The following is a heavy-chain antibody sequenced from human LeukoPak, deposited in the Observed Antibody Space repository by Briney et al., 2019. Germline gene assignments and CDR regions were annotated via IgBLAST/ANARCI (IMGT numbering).Heavy chain of an antibody. J-gene: IGHJ3*02. CDR2: FDPEDGET. CDR3: ATAWGWAPLDAFDI. Sequence: ASVKVSCKVSGYTLTELSMHWVRQAPGKGLEWMGGFDPEDGETLYAQKFQGRVTMTEDTSTDTAYMELSSLRSEDTAVYYCATAWGWAPLDAFDIWGQGTMVTVSS. V-gene: IGHV1-24*01. CDR1: GYTLTELS. D-gene: IGHD1-26*01.